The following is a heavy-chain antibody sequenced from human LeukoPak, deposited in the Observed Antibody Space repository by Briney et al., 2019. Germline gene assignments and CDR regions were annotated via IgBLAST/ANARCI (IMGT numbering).Heavy chain of an antibody. J-gene: IGHJ4*02. D-gene: IGHD2/OR15-2a*01. V-gene: IGHV1-2*06. CDR1: GYTFTGYY. Sequence: GASVKVSCKASGYTFTGYYMHWLRQAPGQGLEWMGRINPNTGVTNYAQEFEGRVTMTRDTSISTAYMELSRLRSDDTAVYYCARGFLYYFDYWGQGTLVTVSS. CDR2: INPNTGVT. CDR3: ARGFLYYFDY.